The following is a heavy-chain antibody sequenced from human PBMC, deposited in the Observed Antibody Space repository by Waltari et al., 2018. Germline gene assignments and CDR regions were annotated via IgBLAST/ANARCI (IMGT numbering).Heavy chain of an antibody. CDR1: GFTVSRHY. CDR2: IYSAGRQ. Sequence: EVQLVESGGGLIQPGGSLRLSCAASGFTVSRHYMSWVRQAPGKGLEWVAVIYSAGRQYYADSVKGRLTISRDNSKNTLYLQMNSLRAEDTAVYDCARDWGGAARSGWFDPWGQGTLVTVSS. CDR3: ARDWGGAARSGWFDP. D-gene: IGHD6-6*01. V-gene: IGHV3-53*01. J-gene: IGHJ5*02.